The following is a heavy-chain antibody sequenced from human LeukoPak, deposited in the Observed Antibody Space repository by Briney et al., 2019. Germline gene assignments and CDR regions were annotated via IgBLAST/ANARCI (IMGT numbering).Heavy chain of an antibody. J-gene: IGHJ4*02. Sequence: PSETLSLTCTVSGGSISGYYWSWIRQPAGEGLEWIGRINLSGSTNYNPSLKSRVTMSVDTSKNQLSLKLTSVTAADTAVYYCARGPFGGSFHYFDYWGQGTLVTVSS. CDR1: GGSISGYY. V-gene: IGHV4-4*07. D-gene: IGHD1-26*01. CDR3: ARGPFGGSFHYFDY. CDR2: INLSGST.